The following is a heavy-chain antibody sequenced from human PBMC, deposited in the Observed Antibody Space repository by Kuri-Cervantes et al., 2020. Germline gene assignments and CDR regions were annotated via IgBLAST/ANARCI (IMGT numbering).Heavy chain of an antibody. J-gene: IGHJ4*02. CDR2: ISYDGSNK. V-gene: IGHV3-30-3*01. CDR1: GFTFSSYA. Sequence: GESLKISCAASGFTFSSYAMHWVRQAPGKGLEWVALISYDGSNKYYADSVKGRFTISRDNSKNTLYPQVNSLRAEDTAVYYCARDPTRSYSSTWYFDYWGQGTLVTVSS. CDR3: ARDPTRSYSSTWYFDY. D-gene: IGHD6-13*01.